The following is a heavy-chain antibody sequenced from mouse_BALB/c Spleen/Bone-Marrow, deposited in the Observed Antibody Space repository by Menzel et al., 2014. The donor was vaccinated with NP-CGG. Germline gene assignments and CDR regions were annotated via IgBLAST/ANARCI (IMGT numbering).Heavy chain of an antibody. Sequence: VQLQQPGAELVKPGASVKLSCTASGFNIKDTYMHWVKQRPEQGLVWIGRIDPANGNTKYDPKFQGKATITADTSSNTAYLQLSSLTSEDTAVYYCAMITTGAWFAYWGQGTLVTVSA. CDR1: GFNIKDTY. D-gene: IGHD2-4*01. J-gene: IGHJ3*01. CDR3: AMITTGAWFAY. V-gene: IGHV14-3*02. CDR2: IDPANGNT.